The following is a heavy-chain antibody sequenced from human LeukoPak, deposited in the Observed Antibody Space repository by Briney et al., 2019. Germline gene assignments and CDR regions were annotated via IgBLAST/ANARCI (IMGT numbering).Heavy chain of an antibody. D-gene: IGHD5-24*01. CDR2: IRGSDGTA. J-gene: IGHJ4*02. CDR1: GFTFSSCA. V-gene: IGHV3-23*01. CDR3: AKRTRDGYNSPIDY. Sequence: GGSLRLSCAASGFTFSSCAMSWVRQAPGQGLEWVAQIRGSDGTAYYADSVKGRFTISSDTSKNMLYLQMNSLRAEDTALYYCAKRTRDGYNSPIDYWGQGTLVTVSS.